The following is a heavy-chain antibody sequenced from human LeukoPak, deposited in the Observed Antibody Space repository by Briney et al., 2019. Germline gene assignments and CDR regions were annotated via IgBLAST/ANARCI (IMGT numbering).Heavy chain of an antibody. D-gene: IGHD6-13*01. Sequence: GGSLRLSCAASGFTVSSSYMSWVRQAPGKGLEWVSVFYSGGKTYYTDSVKGRFTISRDNSKNTLYLQMNSLRAEDTAVYYCARDLGSSHDYWGQGTLVTVSS. CDR1: GFTVSSSY. V-gene: IGHV3-53*01. CDR3: ARDLGSSHDY. CDR2: FYSGGKT. J-gene: IGHJ4*02.